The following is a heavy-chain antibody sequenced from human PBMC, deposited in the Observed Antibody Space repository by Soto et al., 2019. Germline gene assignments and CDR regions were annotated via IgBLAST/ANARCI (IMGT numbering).Heavy chain of an antibody. CDR2: IYYSGST. Sequence: QLQLQESGPGLVRPSETLSLTCTVSGVSISGSRYYWGWIRQPPGRGLEWIGNIYYSGSTYYTPALNSRVTLSVDTSKNQFSLNLNSVTAADTAVYYCARGGIPPSGYGIAYAMDVWGQGTTVTVSS. CDR1: GVSISGSRYY. D-gene: IGHD1-26*01. CDR3: ARGGIPPSGYGIAYAMDV. J-gene: IGHJ6*02. V-gene: IGHV4-39*01.